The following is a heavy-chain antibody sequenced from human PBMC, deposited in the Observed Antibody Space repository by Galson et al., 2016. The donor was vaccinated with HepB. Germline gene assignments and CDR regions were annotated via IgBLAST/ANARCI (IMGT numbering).Heavy chain of an antibody. CDR2: INPRGGFT. CDR1: GYSFTSYY. Sequence: SVKVSCKASGYSFTSYYIHWVRQAPGQGLEWMGLINPRGGFTSYAKKFQGRVTMTRDTSTSTVSMELSSLRSEDTAVYYWARDEKYCSTTRCYQDGTGAPDYWGQGTLVTVSS. V-gene: IGHV1-46*01. D-gene: IGHD2-2*01. CDR3: ARDEKYCSTTRCYQDGTGAPDY. J-gene: IGHJ4*02.